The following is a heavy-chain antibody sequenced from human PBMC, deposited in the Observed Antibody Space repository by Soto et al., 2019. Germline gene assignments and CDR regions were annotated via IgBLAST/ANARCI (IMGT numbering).Heavy chain of an antibody. CDR1: GDSFNDYY. D-gene: IGHD5-12*01. CDR3: ARESGGATATLDYYYFYMDV. J-gene: IGHJ6*03. V-gene: IGHV1-2*04. CDR2: INPNGGVT. Sequence: VKLVKPGAGLRKPGASVTVSCRSSGDSFNDYYIHWVRQPPGQGFGWMGWINPNGGVTKYAQKFQGWVSMTRDTSIRTVYMQLSRLRSDDTAVYYCARESGGATATLDYYYFYMDVWGTGTTVTVSS.